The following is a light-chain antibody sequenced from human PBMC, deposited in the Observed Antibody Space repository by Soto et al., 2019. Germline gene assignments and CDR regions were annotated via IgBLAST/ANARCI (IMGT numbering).Light chain of an antibody. J-gene: IGKJ1*01. CDR3: QQGNGFPWT. Sequence: DIQMTQSPSSVSASVGDRVTITCRASQGINSWLAWYQQKAGKAPNLLIYAASSLQSGVPSRFIGSGSGTDYTLTIYSLQPEDSASYYCQQGNGFPWTFVQGTKVEIK. V-gene: IGKV1-12*02. CDR2: AAS. CDR1: QGINSW.